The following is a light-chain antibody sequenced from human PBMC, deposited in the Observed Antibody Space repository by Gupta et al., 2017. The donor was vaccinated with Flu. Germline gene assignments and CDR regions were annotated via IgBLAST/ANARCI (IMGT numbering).Light chain of an antibody. CDR2: DAS. V-gene: IGKV1-39*01. J-gene: IGKJ2*01. Sequence: DIQMTQSPSSLSASVGDRVTITCRASQRITSSLHWYQQRPGKAPKLLIYDASRLKSGVPSRFSGSASGTDFSLTISSRQPEDFANYYCQQRNRLPYTFGQGTKLDIK. CDR3: QQRNRLPYT. CDR1: QRITSS.